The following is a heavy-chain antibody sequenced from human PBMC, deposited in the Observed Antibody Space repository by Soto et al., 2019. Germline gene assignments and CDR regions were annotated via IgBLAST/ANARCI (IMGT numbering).Heavy chain of an antibody. CDR1: GFTVSRNV. CDR3: ARESGSGLDY. J-gene: IGHJ4*02. D-gene: IGHD6-19*01. CDR2: IGINGGTT. V-gene: IGHV3-64*04. Sequence: GGSLRLSCSASGFTVSRNVMHWVRQAPGKGLEYVSGIGINGGTTYYADSVKGRFTISRDNAKNTLFLQLNSLRADDTAVYYCARESGSGLDYWGQGTLVTVSS.